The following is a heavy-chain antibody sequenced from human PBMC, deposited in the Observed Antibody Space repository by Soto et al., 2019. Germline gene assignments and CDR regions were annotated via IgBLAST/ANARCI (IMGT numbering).Heavy chain of an antibody. CDR2: ISGDGSST. V-gene: IGHV3-74*01. D-gene: IGHD1-7*01. Sequence: GGSLRLSCAASEFTFRSYWMHWVRQSPGKGLVWVSRISGDGSSTTYADSVRGRFTISRDNAKNTVYLQMDSLRAEDTAVYYCARSLPGTYGAFDLWGQGTMVAVSS. J-gene: IGHJ3*01. CDR3: ARSLPGTYGAFDL. CDR1: EFTFRSYW.